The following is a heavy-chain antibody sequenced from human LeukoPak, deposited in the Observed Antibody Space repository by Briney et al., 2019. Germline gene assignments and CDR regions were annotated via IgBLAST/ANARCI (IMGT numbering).Heavy chain of an antibody. CDR3: ARGARTSYSSGWQVSALFDY. V-gene: IGHV3-13*01. D-gene: IGHD6-19*01. CDR1: GFTFSSYD. J-gene: IGHJ4*02. Sequence: GGSLRLSCAASGFTFSSYDMHWVRQATGKGLEWVSAICTAGDTYYPGSVKGRFTISRENAKNSLYLQMNSLRAGDTAVYYCARGARTSYSSGWQVSALFDYWGQGTLVTVSS. CDR2: ICTAGDT.